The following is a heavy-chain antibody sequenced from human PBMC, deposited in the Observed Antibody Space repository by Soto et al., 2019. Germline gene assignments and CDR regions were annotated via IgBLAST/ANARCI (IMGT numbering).Heavy chain of an antibody. CDR2: IDPYDTGI. J-gene: IGHJ4*02. V-gene: IGHV3-74*01. CDR1: GFTFSKYW. D-gene: IGHD3-9*01. CDR3: ARDMTGDDDY. Sequence: EVHLVESGGGLVQPGGSLRLSCAASGFTFSKYWFHWVRQAPGKGLMWVSRIDPYDTGITYADSVKGRFTISRDSARNTLYLQMDSLTAEDTAVYYCARDMTGDDDYLGQGTLVTVSS.